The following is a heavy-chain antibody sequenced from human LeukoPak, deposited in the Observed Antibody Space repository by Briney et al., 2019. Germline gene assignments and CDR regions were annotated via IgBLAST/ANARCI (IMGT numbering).Heavy chain of an antibody. CDR1: GFTLGAM. Sequence: GGSLRLSCAASGFTLGAMSWLRQAPGKGLEWVSTIGDSGGSTYYADSVKGRFTISRDNSKNTLYLQMNSRRAEDSAVYYCAKYRGFGDSYDSWGQGTLVTVSS. D-gene: IGHD3-10*01. J-gene: IGHJ4*02. V-gene: IGHV3-23*01. CDR2: IGDSGGST. CDR3: AKYRGFGDSYDS.